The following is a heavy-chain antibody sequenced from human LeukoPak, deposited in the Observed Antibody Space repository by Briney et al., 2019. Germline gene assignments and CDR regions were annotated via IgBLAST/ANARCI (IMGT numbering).Heavy chain of an antibody. V-gene: IGHV3-21*01. J-gene: IGHJ3*02. CDR1: GFTFSSYS. Sequence: GGSLRPSCAASGFTFSSYSMNWVRQAPGKGLEWVSSISSSSSYIYYADSVKGRFTISRDNAKNSLYLQMNSLRAEDTAVYYCARGSGPPVDAFDIWGQGTMVTVSS. D-gene: IGHD1-26*01. CDR2: ISSSSSYI. CDR3: ARGSGPPVDAFDI.